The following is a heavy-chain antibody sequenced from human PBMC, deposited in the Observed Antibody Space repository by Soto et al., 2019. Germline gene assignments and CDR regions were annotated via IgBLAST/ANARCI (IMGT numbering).Heavy chain of an antibody. CDR1: GFSLSTSGVG. CDR2: TYWDDDK. Sequence: QITLKESGPTLVKPTQTLTLTCTFSGFSLSTSGVGVGWIRQPPGKALEWLALTYWDDDKRYSPSLKSRLTITKDTSKNQVILTMTNMDPVDTATYYCAHRRGVPYQDYWGQGTLVTVSS. D-gene: IGHD2-8*02. CDR3: AHRRGVPYQDY. V-gene: IGHV2-5*02. J-gene: IGHJ4*02.